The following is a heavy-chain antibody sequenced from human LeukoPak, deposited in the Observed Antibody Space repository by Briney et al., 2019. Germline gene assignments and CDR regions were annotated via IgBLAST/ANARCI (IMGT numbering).Heavy chain of an antibody. Sequence: SETLSLTCTVSGGSISSGGYYWSWIRQHPGKGLEWIGYIYYSWSTYYNPSLKSRVTISVDTSKNQFSLKLSSVTAADTAVYYCATLRISTTNPFDIWGQGTMVTVSS. CDR3: ATLRISTTNPFDI. CDR2: IYYSWST. J-gene: IGHJ3*02. D-gene: IGHD2-15*01. V-gene: IGHV4-31*03. CDR1: GGSISSGGYY.